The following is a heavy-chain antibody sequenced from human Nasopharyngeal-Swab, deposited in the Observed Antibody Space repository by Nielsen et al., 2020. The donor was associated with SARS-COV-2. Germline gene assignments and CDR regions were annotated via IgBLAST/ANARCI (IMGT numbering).Heavy chain of an antibody. CDR1: GGTFSSYA. V-gene: IGHV1-69*13. CDR3: ANRWGGYDYAFDI. CDR2: IIPIFGTA. J-gene: IGHJ3*02. Sequence: SVKVSCKASGGTFSSYAISWVRQAPGQGLEWMGGIIPIFGTANYAQKFQGRVTITADESTSTAYMELSSLRSEDTAVYYCANRWGGYDYAFDIWGQGTMVTVSS. D-gene: IGHD5-12*01.